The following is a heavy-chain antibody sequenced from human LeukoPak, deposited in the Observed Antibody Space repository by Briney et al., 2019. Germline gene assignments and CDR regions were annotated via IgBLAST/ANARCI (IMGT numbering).Heavy chain of an antibody. V-gene: IGHV3-48*03. Sequence: AGGSLRLSCAASGFTFSSYEMNWVRQAPGKGLEWVSYISSSGSTIYYADSVKGRFTISRDNAKNSLYLQMNSLRAEDTAVYYCARVPEDYYHYMDVWGKGTTVTISS. J-gene: IGHJ6*03. CDR2: ISSSGSTI. CDR3: ARVPEDYYHYMDV. CDR1: GFTFSSYE.